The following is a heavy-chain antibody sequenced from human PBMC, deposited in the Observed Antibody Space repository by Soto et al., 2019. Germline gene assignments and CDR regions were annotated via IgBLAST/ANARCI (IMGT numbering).Heavy chain of an antibody. CDR3: ARDVGMVVAADPWAYFDY. V-gene: IGHV1-46*03. Sequence: QVQLVQSGAEVKKPGASVKVSCKASGYTFTSYYMHWVRQAPGQGLEWMGIINPSGGSTSYAQKFQGRVTMTRDTSTSTVYMELSSLRSEDTAVYYWARDVGMVVAADPWAYFDYWGQGTLVTVSS. CDR2: INPSGGST. J-gene: IGHJ4*02. CDR1: GYTFTSYY. D-gene: IGHD2-15*01.